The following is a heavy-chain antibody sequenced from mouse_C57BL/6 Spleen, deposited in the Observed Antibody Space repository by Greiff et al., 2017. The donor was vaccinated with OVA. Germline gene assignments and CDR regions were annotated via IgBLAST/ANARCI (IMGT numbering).Heavy chain of an antibody. Sequence: DVQLVESGGGLVQPGGSLSLSCAASGFTFTDYYMSWVRQPPGKALEWLGFIRNKANGYTTEYSASVKGRFTISRDNSQSILYLQMNALRAEDSATYYCARYYYGSSYSYAMDYWGQGTSVTVSS. CDR1: GFTFTDYY. CDR3: ARYYYGSSYSYAMDY. V-gene: IGHV7-3*01. D-gene: IGHD1-1*01. J-gene: IGHJ4*01. CDR2: IRNKANGYTT.